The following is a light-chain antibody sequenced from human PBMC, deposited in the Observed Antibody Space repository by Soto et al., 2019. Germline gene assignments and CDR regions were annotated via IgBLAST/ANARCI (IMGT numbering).Light chain of an antibody. CDR3: GTWHSDSYV. Sequence: QSLLTQPPSVSAAPGQKVIIPCSGGSSNIGSNDVCWYQQVPGTAPKVLIYDNNKRPSGIPDRFSGSKSGTSATLAISGLQTGDEADYYCGTWHSDSYVFGSGTKLTVL. CDR1: SSNIGSND. CDR2: DNN. J-gene: IGLJ1*01. V-gene: IGLV1-51*01.